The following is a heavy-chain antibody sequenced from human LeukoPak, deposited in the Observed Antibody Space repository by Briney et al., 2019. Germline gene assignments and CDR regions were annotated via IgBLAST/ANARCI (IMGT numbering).Heavy chain of an antibody. CDR2: ISPNSGGT. Sequence: ASVKVSCKASGYTFTGYYMHWVRQAPGQGLEWMGWISPNSGGTKYTQKFQGRVTRTRDTSFSTAYMELSRLTSDDMAVYYCARDRSITEKYSGSYFPDYWGQGTLVTVSS. V-gene: IGHV1-2*02. CDR3: ARDRSITEKYSGSYFPDY. J-gene: IGHJ4*02. D-gene: IGHD1-26*01. CDR1: GYTFTGYY.